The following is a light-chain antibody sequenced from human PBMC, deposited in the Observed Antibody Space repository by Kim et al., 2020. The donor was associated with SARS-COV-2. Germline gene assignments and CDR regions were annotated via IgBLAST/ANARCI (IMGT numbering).Light chain of an antibody. V-gene: IGKV3D-15*01. CDR2: AAS. Sequence: DIVMTQSPATLSLSPGERATLSCRASHSVAGKLAWYQQKPGQAPRLLIYAASVRATGIPARFSGSGSATEFTLTISSLQSEDFAVYYCQEYNNWPALSFGGGTKVDIK. CDR1: HSVAGK. CDR3: QEYNNWPALS. J-gene: IGKJ4*01.